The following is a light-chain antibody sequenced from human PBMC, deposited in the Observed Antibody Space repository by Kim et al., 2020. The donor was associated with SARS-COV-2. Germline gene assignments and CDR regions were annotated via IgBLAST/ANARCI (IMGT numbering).Light chain of an antibody. CDR3: QSYDSSLNSVI. CDR2: DNT. CDR1: TSNLGANFD. V-gene: IGLV1-40*01. J-gene: IGLJ2*01. Sequence: QSVLTQPPSVSGAPGKRVTISCTGSTSNLGANFDVHWYQQLPGTAPKLLIYDNTFRPSGVPDRFSGSKSFTSASLAITGLQAEVEALYYCQSYDSSLNSVIFGGGTQLTVL.